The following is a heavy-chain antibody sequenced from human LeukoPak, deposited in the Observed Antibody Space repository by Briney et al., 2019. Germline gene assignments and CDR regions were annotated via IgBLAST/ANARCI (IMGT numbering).Heavy chain of an antibody. CDR2: IYYSGST. V-gene: IGHV4-31*03. CDR1: GGSISSGGYY. J-gene: IGHJ4*02. Sequence: SETLSLTCTVSGGSISSGGYYWSWIRQHPGKGLEWIGYIYYSGSTYYNPSLKSRVTISVDTSKNQLSLKLSSVTAADTAVYYCASNYYGSGTYRYWGQGTLVTVSS. CDR3: ASNYYGSGTYRY. D-gene: IGHD3-10*01.